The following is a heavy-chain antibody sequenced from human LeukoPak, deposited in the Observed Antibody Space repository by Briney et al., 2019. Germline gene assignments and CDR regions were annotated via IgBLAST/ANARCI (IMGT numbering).Heavy chain of an antibody. D-gene: IGHD3-16*01. CDR2: ITYDGSSE. V-gene: IGHV3-30*18. CDR3: AKRGDGGHKSLEY. CDR1: GFTFSNYG. J-gene: IGHJ4*02. Sequence: GGSLRLPCVASGFTFSNYGMHWVRQAPGKGLEWVATITYDGSSEYYADSVKDRFTVSRDNSKNTLYLQMSSLKTEDTAVYYCAKRGDGGHKSLEYWGQGTLVIVSS.